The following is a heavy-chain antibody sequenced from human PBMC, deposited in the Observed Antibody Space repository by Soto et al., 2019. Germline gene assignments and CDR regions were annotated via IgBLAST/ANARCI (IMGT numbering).Heavy chain of an antibody. CDR3: ASWSDGKRAIDY. J-gene: IGHJ4*02. CDR1: GYTFTSYD. V-gene: IGHV1-8*01. Sequence: ASVKVSCKASGYTFTSYDINWVRQATGQGLEWMGWRNPNSGNTGYAQKFQGRVTMTRNTSISTAYMELSSLRSEDTAVYYCASWSDGKRAIDYWGQGTLVTVSS. CDR2: RNPNSGNT. D-gene: IGHD1-1*01.